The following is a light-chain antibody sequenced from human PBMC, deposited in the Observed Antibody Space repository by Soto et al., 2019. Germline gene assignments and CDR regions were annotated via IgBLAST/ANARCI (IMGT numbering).Light chain of an antibody. V-gene: IGKV1-39*01. Sequence: IWMTQSPSLLSASVGDRVTITCRASQSISSYLNWYQQKPGKAPKLLIYAASSLQSGVPSRFSGSGSGTDFTLTISSLQPEDFATYYCQQSYSTPKTFGQGTKVDIK. J-gene: IGKJ1*01. CDR3: QQSYSTPKT. CDR1: QSISSY. CDR2: AAS.